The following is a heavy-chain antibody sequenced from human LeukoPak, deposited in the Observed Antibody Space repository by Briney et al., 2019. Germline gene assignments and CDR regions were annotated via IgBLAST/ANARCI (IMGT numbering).Heavy chain of an antibody. Sequence: PSETLSLTCTVSGGSISSYYWSWLRQPPGKGLEWIGYIYYSGSTNYNPSLKSRVTMSVDTSKNQFSLKLSSVTAADTAVYYCAREEIAATGYNWFDLWGQGTLVTVSS. J-gene: IGHJ5*02. CDR2: IYYSGST. CDR3: AREEIAATGYNWFDL. D-gene: IGHD6-13*01. V-gene: IGHV4-59*12. CDR1: GGSISSYY.